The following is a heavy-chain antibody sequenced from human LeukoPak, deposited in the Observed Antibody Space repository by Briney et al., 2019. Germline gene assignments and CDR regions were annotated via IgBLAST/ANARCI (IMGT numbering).Heavy chain of an antibody. CDR1: GGTFSSYA. CDR2: IIPIFGTA. Sequence: VASVKVSCKASGGTFSSYAISWVRQAPGQGLEWMGGIIPIFGTANYAQKFQGRVTITADESTSTAYMELSSLRSEDTAVHYCARDSSVNFWFDPWGQGTLVTVSS. J-gene: IGHJ5*02. D-gene: IGHD6-19*01. CDR3: ARDSSVNFWFDP. V-gene: IGHV1-69*13.